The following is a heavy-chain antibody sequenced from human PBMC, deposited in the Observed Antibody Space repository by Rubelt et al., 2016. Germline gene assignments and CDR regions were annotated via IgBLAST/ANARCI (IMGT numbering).Heavy chain of an antibody. D-gene: IGHD4-17*01. Sequence: QVQLVQSGAEVKKPGASVKVSCKASGYTFITYGISWVRQAPGQGLEWMGWISTFNGNTQYAQKHQGRVTMTTDTSTATAYMELTNLRSDDTAVYYCARGLNYGDYSDFWGQGTPVTVSS. CDR1: GYTFITYG. CDR2: ISTFNGNT. CDR3: ARGLNYGDYSDF. V-gene: IGHV1-18*01. J-gene: IGHJ4*02.